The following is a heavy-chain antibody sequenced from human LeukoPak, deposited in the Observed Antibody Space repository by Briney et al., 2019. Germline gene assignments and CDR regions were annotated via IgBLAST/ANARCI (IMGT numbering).Heavy chain of an antibody. J-gene: IGHJ3*02. Sequence: KSWETLSLTCTVSGGSIRSISHYLGWLRQPPGQGLEWIGSIYYSNGTYYNPSFKSRVTISVDTSKNQSSLKLSSVTAADTAVYYCARHTCFSSNSCQGYAFDIWGQGTMVTVSS. CDR3: ARHTCFSSNSCQGYAFDI. D-gene: IGHD2-2*01. CDR2: IYYSNGT. CDR1: GGSIRSISHY. V-gene: IGHV4-39*01.